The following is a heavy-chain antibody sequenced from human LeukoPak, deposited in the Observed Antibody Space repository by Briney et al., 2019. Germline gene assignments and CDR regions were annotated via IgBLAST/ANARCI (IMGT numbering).Heavy chain of an antibody. CDR3: AKEGNYDILTGYYSDY. CDR2: ISSSGSTI. CDR1: GFTFSDYY. J-gene: IGHJ4*02. Sequence: PGGSLRLSCAASGFTFSDYYMNWIRQAPGKGLEWVSYISSSGSTIYYADSVKGRFTISRDNAKNSLCLQMTSLRAEDTAVYYCAKEGNYDILTGYYSDYWGQGTLVTVSS. V-gene: IGHV3-11*04. D-gene: IGHD3-9*01.